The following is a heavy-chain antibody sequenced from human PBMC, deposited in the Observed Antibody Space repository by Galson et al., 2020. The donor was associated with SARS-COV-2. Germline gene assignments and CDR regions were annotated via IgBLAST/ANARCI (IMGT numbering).Heavy chain of an antibody. V-gene: IGHV3-9*01. Sequence: GGSLRLSCAASGFTFDDYAMHWVRQGPGKGLEWVSGISWNGASIGYADSVKGRFTISRDNAKDSLYLQVNSLRDEDTAFYYCAKGDSSGYYYGHFDSWGQGTLVTVSS. CDR2: ISWNGASI. CDR3: AKGDSSGYYYGHFDS. J-gene: IGHJ4*02. CDR1: GFTFDDYA. D-gene: IGHD3-22*01.